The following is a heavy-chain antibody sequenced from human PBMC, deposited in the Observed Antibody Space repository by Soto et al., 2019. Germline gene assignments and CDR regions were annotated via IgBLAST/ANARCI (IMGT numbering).Heavy chain of an antibody. V-gene: IGHV1-69*12. CDR1: GGTFSSYA. D-gene: IGHD5-18*01. CDR2: IIPIFGTA. Sequence: QVQLVQSGAEVKKPGSSGKVSCKASGGTFSSYAISCVRQAPGQGLEWMGGIIPIFGTANYAQKFQGRVTITADESTSTAYMELSSLRSEDTAVYYSARTNTAMVTGWFDHWGQGTLVTVSS. CDR3: ARTNTAMVTGWFDH. J-gene: IGHJ5*02.